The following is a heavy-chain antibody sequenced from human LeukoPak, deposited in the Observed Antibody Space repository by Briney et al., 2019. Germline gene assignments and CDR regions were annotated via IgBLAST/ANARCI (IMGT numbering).Heavy chain of an antibody. D-gene: IGHD3-16*01. Sequence: PGRSLRLSCAASGFTFSSYAMHWVRQAPAKGLEWVAVISYDGSNKYYADSVKGRFTISRDNSKNTLYLQMNSLRAEDTAVYYCARVGLHLYYYYYGMDVWGQGTTVTVSS. V-gene: IGHV3-30-3*01. J-gene: IGHJ6*02. CDR2: ISYDGSNK. CDR3: ARVGLHLYYYYYGMDV. CDR1: GFTFSSYA.